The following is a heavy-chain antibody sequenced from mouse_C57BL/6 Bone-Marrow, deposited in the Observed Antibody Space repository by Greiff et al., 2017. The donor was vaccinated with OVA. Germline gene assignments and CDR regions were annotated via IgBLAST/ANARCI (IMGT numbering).Heavy chain of an antibody. V-gene: IGHV14-2*01. CDR2: IDPEDGET. Sequence: VQLQQSGAELVKPGASVKLSCTASGFNIKDYYMHWVKQRTEQGLEWIGRIDPEDGETKYATKFQGKATITSDTASNTAYLQLSSLTSDDTAVYYCDRDCSSYRYYFGYWGQGTTLSVSS. CDR1: GFNIKDYY. CDR3: DRDCSSYRYYFGY. D-gene: IGHD1-1*01. J-gene: IGHJ2*01.